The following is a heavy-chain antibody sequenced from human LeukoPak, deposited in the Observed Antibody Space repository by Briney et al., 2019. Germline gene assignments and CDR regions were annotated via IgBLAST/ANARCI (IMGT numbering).Heavy chain of an antibody. CDR3: ARVSGGYSYGYADYYFDY. V-gene: IGHV4-38-2*02. Sequence: SETLSLTCTVSGYSISSGYYWGWIRQPPGKGLEWIGSIYHSGSTYYNPSLKSRVTISVDTSKNQFSLKLSSVTAADTAVYYCARVSGGYSYGYADYYFDYWGQGTLVTVSS. J-gene: IGHJ4*02. CDR1: GYSISSGYY. D-gene: IGHD5-18*01. CDR2: IYHSGST.